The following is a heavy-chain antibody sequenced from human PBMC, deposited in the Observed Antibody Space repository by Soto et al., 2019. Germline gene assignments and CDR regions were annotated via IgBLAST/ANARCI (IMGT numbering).Heavy chain of an antibody. V-gene: IGHV3-30*18. D-gene: IGHD3-10*01. CDR2: ISYDGSNK. J-gene: IGHJ3*02. CDR3: AKDRALRMKPDAFDI. Sequence: GGSLRLSCAASGFTFSSYGMHWVRQAPGKGLEWVAVISYDGSNKYYADSVKGRFTISRDNSKNTLYLQMNSLRAEDTAVYYCAKDRALRMKPDAFDIWGQGTMVTVSS. CDR1: GFTFSSYG.